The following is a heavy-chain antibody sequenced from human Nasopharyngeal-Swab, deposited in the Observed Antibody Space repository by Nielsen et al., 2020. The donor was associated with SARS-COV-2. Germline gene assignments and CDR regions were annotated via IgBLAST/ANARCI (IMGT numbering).Heavy chain of an antibody. CDR1: GYTLTELS. CDR3: AREGGPVVPSAYYYYGMDV. J-gene: IGHJ6*02. D-gene: IGHD2-2*01. V-gene: IGHV1-24*01. CDR2: FDPEDGET. Sequence: ASVKVSCKVSGYTLTELSMHWVRQAPGKGLEWMGGFDPEDGETIYAQKFQGRVTITADKSTSTAYMELSSLRSEDTAVYYCAREGGPVVPSAYYYYGMDVWGQGTTVTVSS.